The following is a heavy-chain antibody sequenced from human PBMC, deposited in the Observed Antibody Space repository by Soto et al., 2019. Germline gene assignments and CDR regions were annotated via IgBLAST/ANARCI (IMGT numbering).Heavy chain of an antibody. CDR2: IIPIFGTA. J-gene: IGHJ5*02. V-gene: IGHV1-69*01. CDR3: ARDRWGYCSSTSCYTGWFDP. D-gene: IGHD2-2*02. Sequence: QVQLVQSGAEVKKPGSSVKVSCKASGGTFSSYAISWVRQAPGQGLEWMGGIIPIFGTANYAQKFQGRVTITADESTITAYMELSSLRSEDTAVYYCARDRWGYCSSTSCYTGWFDPWGQGTLVTVSS. CDR1: GGTFSSYA.